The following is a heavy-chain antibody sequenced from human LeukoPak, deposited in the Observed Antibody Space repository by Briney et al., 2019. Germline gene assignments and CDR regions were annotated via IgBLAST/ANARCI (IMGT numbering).Heavy chain of an antibody. Sequence: ASVKVSCKVSGYTLTELSMHWVRQAPGKGLEGMGGFDPEDGETIYAQKFQGRVTMTEDTSTDTAYMELSSLRSEDTAVYYCATLRGYSYGLDAFDIWGQGTMVTVSS. CDR3: ATLRGYSYGLDAFDI. V-gene: IGHV1-24*01. CDR1: GYTLTELS. D-gene: IGHD5-18*01. J-gene: IGHJ3*02. CDR2: FDPEDGET.